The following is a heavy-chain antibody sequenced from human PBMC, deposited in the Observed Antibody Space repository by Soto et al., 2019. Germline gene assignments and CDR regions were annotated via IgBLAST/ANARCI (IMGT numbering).Heavy chain of an antibody. V-gene: IGHV3-48*03. CDR2: ISSSGSTI. CDR1: GFTFSSYE. J-gene: IGHJ4*02. Sequence: PGGSLRLSCAASGFTFSSYEMNWVRQAPGKGLEWVSYISSSGSTIYYADSVKGRFTISRDNAKNSLYLQMNSLRAEDTAVYYCARSLPDDSSGYPYYFDYWGQGTLVTVSS. CDR3: ARSLPDDSSGYPYYFDY. D-gene: IGHD3-22*01.